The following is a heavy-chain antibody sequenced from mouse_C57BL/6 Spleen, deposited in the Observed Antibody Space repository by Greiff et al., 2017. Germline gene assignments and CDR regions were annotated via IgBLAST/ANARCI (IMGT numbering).Heavy chain of an antibody. CDR1: GYTFTSYW. D-gene: IGHD1-1*01. V-gene: IGHV1-74*01. Sequence: QVQLQQPGAELVKPGASVKVSCKASGYTFTSYWMHWVKQRPGQGLEWIGRIHPSDSDTNYNQKFKGKATLTVDKSSSTAYMPLSSLTSEDSAVYYCAISYYYGSESWYFDVWGTGTTVTVSS. J-gene: IGHJ1*03. CDR3: AISYYYGSESWYFDV. CDR2: IHPSDSDT.